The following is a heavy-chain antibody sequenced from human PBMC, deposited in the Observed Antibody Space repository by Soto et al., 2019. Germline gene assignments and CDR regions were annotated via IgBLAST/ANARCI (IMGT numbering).Heavy chain of an antibody. CDR2: ISSSGSTI. V-gene: IGHV3-11*01. D-gene: IGHD6-13*01. Sequence: GGSLRLSCAASGFTFSDYYMSWIRQAPGKGLEWVSYISSSGSTIYYADSVKGRFTISRDNAKNSLSLQMNSLRAEDTAAYHCAGSSYSSTWTFFSWGQGTLVTVSS. CDR3: AGSSYSSTWTFFS. J-gene: IGHJ5*02. CDR1: GFTFSDYY.